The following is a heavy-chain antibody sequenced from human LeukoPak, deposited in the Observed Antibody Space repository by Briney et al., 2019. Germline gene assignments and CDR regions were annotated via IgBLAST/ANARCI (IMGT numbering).Heavy chain of an antibody. J-gene: IGHJ3*02. V-gene: IGHV3-23*01. CDR2: ISGSGGST. CDR3: AKLWVGGSGSLRAFDI. D-gene: IGHD3-10*01. Sequence: GGSLRLSCAASGFSFSSYAMNWVRQAPGKGLEWVSAISGSGGSTYYADSVKGRFPISRDNSKNTLYLQMNSLRAEDTAVYYCAKLWVGGSGSLRAFDIWGQGTMVTVSS. CDR1: GFSFSSYA.